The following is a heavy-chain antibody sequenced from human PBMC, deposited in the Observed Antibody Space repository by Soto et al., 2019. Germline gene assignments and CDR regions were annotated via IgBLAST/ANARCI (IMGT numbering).Heavy chain of an antibody. D-gene: IGHD3-10*01. CDR1: GFTFSFYW. J-gene: IGHJ4*02. CDR3: ARAGGSGTSDY. CDR2: INQDGSEK. V-gene: IGHV3-7*01. Sequence: GGSLRLSCAASGFTFSFYWMSWVRQAPGKGLEWVANINQDGSEKYYVDSVKGRFTISRDNAKNSLYLQVNSLRAEDTAVYYCARAGGSGTSDYWGQGTLVTVSS.